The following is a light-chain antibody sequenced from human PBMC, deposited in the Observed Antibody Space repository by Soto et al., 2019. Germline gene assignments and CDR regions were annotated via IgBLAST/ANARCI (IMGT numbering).Light chain of an antibody. CDR1: QGFSGC. CDR3: QQANSFPALT. J-gene: IGKJ4*01. CDR2: GAS. V-gene: IGKV1-12*01. Sequence: DIQVTQSPSSVSASVGDRVTITCRASQGFSGCLAWYQQQPGKAPKLLISGASNLQGGVPSRFSGSGSGTDFTLTISGLQPDDFATYYCQQANSFPALTFGGGTKVEVK.